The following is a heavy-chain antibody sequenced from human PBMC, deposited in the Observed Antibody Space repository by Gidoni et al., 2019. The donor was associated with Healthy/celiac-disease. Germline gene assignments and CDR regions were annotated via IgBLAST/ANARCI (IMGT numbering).Heavy chain of an antibody. CDR1: GGSFSGYY. D-gene: IGHD1-1*01. Sequence: QVQLQQWGAGLLKPSETLSLTCAVYGGSFSGYYWSWIRQPPGKGLEWIVEINHSGSTNYNPSLKSRVTISVDTSKNQFSLKLSSVTAADTAVYYCARMVQLERRLGAFDIWGQGTMVTVSS. J-gene: IGHJ3*02. CDR2: INHSGST. CDR3: ARMVQLERRLGAFDI. V-gene: IGHV4-34*01.